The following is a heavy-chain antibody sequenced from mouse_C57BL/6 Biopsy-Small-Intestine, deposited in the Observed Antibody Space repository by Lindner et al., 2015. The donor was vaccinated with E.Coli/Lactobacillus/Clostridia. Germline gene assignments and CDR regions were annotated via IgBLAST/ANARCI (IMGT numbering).Heavy chain of an antibody. J-gene: IGHJ4*01. V-gene: IGHV1-19*01. CDR2: INPNSGGT. D-gene: IGHD2-13*01. Sequence: SVKVSCKASGYRFTGYYMHWVRQAPGQGLEWMGWINPNSGGTKYAQKFQGRVTMTRDTSINTAYMELNRLRSDDTAVYYCARLEDRGVTWFDPWGQGALVTVSS. CDR1: GYRFTGYY. CDR3: ARLEDRGVTWFDP.